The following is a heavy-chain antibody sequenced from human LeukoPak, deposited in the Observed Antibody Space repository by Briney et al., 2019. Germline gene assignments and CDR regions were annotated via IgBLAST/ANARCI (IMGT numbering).Heavy chain of an antibody. D-gene: IGHD3-22*01. CDR3: ARHAFHNDNSDYYFAH. CDR2: INPNSGGT. J-gene: IGHJ4*02. CDR1: GYTFTGYY. V-gene: IGHV1-2*02. Sequence: GASVKVSCKASGYTFTGYYMHWVRQAPGQGLEWMGWINPNSGGTNYAQKFQGRVTMTRDTSISTAYLQWSSLKASDTAMYYCARHAFHNDNSDYYFAHWGQGTLVTVSS.